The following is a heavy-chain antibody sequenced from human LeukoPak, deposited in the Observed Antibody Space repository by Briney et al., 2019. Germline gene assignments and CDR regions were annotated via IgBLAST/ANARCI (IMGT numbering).Heavy chain of an antibody. CDR1: GYTFTSYG. CDR3: ARGVSRLGELSLNWFDP. J-gene: IGHJ5*02. CDR2: ISAYNGNT. V-gene: IGHV1-18*01. D-gene: IGHD3-16*02. Sequence: ASVKVSCKASGYTFTSYGISWVRQAPGQGLEWMGRISAYNGNTNYAQKLQGRVTMTTDTSTSTAYMELRSLRSDDTAVYYCARGVSRLGELSLNWFDPWGQGTLVTVSS.